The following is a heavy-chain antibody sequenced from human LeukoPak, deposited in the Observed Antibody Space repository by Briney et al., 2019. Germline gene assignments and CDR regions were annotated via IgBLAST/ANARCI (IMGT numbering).Heavy chain of an antibody. CDR2: IYSGGDT. J-gene: IGHJ4*02. CDR1: GFTVSGNY. V-gene: IGHV3-53*01. Sequence: PGGSLRLSCAASGFTVSGNYMTWVRQAPGKGLEWVSSIYSGGDTAYADSVKGRFTISSDTSQNKLYLHMNSLRVDDTVVYYCAGGTDFWSGYCFDSWGQGTLVTVSS. CDR3: AGGTDFWSGYCFDS. D-gene: IGHD3-3*01.